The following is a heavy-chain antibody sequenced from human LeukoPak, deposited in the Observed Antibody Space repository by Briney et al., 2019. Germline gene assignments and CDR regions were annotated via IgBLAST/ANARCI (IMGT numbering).Heavy chain of an antibody. J-gene: IGHJ4*02. V-gene: IGHV1-18*01. CDR3: ARGPRNRGLITMVRGVITQPDY. Sequence: GASVKVSCKASGYTFTSYGISWVRQAPGQGLEWMGWISAYNGNTNYAQKLQGRVTMTTDTSTSTAYMELSRLRSDDTAVYYCARGPRNRGLITMVRGVITQPDYWGQGTLVTVSS. CDR2: ISAYNGNT. D-gene: IGHD3-10*01. CDR1: GYTFTSYG.